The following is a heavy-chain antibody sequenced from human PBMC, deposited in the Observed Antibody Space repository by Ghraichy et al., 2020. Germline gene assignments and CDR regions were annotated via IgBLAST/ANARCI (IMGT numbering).Heavy chain of an antibody. D-gene: IGHD6-19*01. CDR2: ISGGSETT. Sequence: GGSLRLSCAASGFNFSIFVMTWVRQAPGKGLEWVSAISGGSETTFYADSVKGRFTISRDNSKSTLYLQMNRLTDEDTAIYYCVKGGWADNWGQGTLVTVSS. J-gene: IGHJ4*02. V-gene: IGHV3-23*01. CDR3: VKGGWADN. CDR1: GFNFSIFV.